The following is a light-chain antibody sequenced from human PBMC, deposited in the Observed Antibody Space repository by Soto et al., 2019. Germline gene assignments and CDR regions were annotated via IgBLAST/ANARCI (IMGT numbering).Light chain of an antibody. CDR2: TAS. Sequence: DIQMTQSPSTLSSSVGDRVTMTCRASQSISTWLVWYQQRPGSAPQLLIYTASTLEGGVPSTFSGSASGTEFTLTLSSLQPEDFATYYCQQSNTFPWTFGQGTKVEIK. J-gene: IGKJ1*01. V-gene: IGKV1-5*03. CDR3: QQSNTFPWT. CDR1: QSISTW.